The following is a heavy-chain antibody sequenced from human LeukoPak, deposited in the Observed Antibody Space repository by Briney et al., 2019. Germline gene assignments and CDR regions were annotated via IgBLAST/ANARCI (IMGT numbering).Heavy chain of an antibody. V-gene: IGHV3-30*01. CDR3: ARDRTYFYDSGSSGPHYFDY. CDR2: ISYDGTIE. D-gene: IGHD3-10*01. J-gene: IGHJ4*02. Sequence: GGSLRLSCAASGFTFSNYALHWVRQAPGKGLEWVAVISYDGTIEYHADSVKGRFTISRDNSKNTLYLQMNSLRAEDTAVYYCARDRTYFYDSGSSGPHYFDYWGQGTLVTVS. CDR1: GFTFSNYA.